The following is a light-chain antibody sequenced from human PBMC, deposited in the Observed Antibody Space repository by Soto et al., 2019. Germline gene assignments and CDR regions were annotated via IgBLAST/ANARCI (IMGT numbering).Light chain of an antibody. V-gene: IGLV2-14*01. J-gene: IGLJ7*01. CDR1: SSDVATYNY. CDR3: SSYTDSGSFVV. Sequence: SALTQPASLSGSPGQSITISCTGSSSDVATYNYVSWYQQHPGKAPKLIIYEVRNRPSGVSDRFSGSKSDNTASLTISGLQADDEAEYHCSSYTDSGSFVVFGGGTQLTVL. CDR2: EVR.